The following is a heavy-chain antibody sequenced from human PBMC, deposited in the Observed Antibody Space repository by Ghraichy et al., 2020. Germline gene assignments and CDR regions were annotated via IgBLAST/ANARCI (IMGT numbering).Heavy chain of an antibody. Sequence: GESLNISCKGSGYSFTSYWLAWVRQMPGKGLEWMGLIYPADSDTRYSPSFQGQVTISADKSISTAYLQWSSLKASDTAMYYCARQGVGGAPGYWGQGTLVTVSS. V-gene: IGHV5-51*01. CDR1: GYSFTSYW. CDR3: ARQGVGGAPGY. J-gene: IGHJ4*02. D-gene: IGHD3-16*01. CDR2: IYPADSDT.